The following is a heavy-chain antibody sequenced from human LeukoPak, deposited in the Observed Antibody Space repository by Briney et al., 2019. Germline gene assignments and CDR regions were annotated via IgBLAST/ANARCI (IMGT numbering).Heavy chain of an antibody. Sequence: SETLSLTCAVYGGSFSGYYWSWIRQPPGKGLEWIGEINHSGSTNHNPSLKSRVTISVDTSKNQFSLKLSSVTAADTAVYYCARHERRGGYYYGSGSYKYWGQGTLVTVSS. CDR3: ARHERRGGYYYGSGSYKY. CDR2: INHSGST. V-gene: IGHV4-34*01. J-gene: IGHJ4*02. CDR1: GGSFSGYY. D-gene: IGHD3-10*01.